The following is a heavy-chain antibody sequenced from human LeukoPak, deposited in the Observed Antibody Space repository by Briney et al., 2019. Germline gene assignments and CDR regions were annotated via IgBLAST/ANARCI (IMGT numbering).Heavy chain of an antibody. Sequence: GESLKISCKVSGYTFTGYWIGWVRRMPGKGLEWMGIIYPGDSDTRYSPSFQGQVTISADRSINTAYLQWSSLKASDTAIYYCARLHGGGPSYYGMDVWGQGTTVTVPS. D-gene: IGHD3-10*01. V-gene: IGHV5-51*01. CDR2: IYPGDSDT. J-gene: IGHJ6*02. CDR3: ARLHGGGPSYYGMDV. CDR1: GYTFTGYW.